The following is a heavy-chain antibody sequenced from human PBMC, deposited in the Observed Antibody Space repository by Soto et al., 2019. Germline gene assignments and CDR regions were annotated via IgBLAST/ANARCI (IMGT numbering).Heavy chain of an antibody. D-gene: IGHD4-17*01. Sequence: EVQLVESGGGLVQPGGSLRLSCAASGFTFSSYWMSWVRQAPGKGLEWVANIKQDGSEKYYVDSVKGRFTISRDNAKNSLYLQMNSLRAEDTAVYYCAIVGGDDYGDYFRAFDIWGQGTMVTVSS. J-gene: IGHJ3*02. CDR2: IKQDGSEK. V-gene: IGHV3-7*05. CDR1: GFTFSSYW. CDR3: AIVGGDDYGDYFRAFDI.